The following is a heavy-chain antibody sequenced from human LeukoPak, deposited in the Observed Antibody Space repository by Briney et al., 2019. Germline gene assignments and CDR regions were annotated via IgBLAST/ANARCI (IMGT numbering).Heavy chain of an antibody. D-gene: IGHD6-6*01. Sequence: SVKVSCKASGGTFSSYAISWVRQAPGQGLEWMGGIIPIFGTANYAQKFQGRVTITADKSTSTAYMELSSLRSEDTAVYYCARGIAARLKAGNWFDPWGQGTLVTVSS. J-gene: IGHJ5*02. V-gene: IGHV1-69*06. CDR1: GGTFSSYA. CDR2: IIPIFGTA. CDR3: ARGIAARLKAGNWFDP.